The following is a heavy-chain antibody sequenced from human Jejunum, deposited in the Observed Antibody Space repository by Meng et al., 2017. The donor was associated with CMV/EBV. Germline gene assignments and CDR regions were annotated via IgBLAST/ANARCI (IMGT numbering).Heavy chain of an antibody. J-gene: IGHJ4*02. CDR1: GFPFNSAW. D-gene: IGHD3-16*01. CDR3: TTARSYGTLDH. CDR2: VKSKTDFGTI. Sequence: SGFPFNSAWMTWVRQAPGKGLEWVGRVKSKTDFGTIDYAPPVKGRFTISRDDSNNALYLEMNSLKVEDTAVYFCTTARSYGTLDHWGQGTLVTVSS. V-gene: IGHV3-15*01.